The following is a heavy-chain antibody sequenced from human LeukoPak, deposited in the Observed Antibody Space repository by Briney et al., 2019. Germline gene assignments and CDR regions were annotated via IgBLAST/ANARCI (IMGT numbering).Heavy chain of an antibody. CDR1: GFTFDDYA. CDR3: ARDRAGNTYYYDSSGPGAFDI. D-gene: IGHD3-22*01. V-gene: IGHV3-9*01. Sequence: GGSLRLSCAASGFTFDDYAMHWVRQAPGKGLEWVSGISWNSGSIGYADSVKGRFTISRDNAKNSLYLQMNSLRAEDTAVYYCARDRAGNTYYYDSSGPGAFDIWGQGTMVTVSS. J-gene: IGHJ3*02. CDR2: ISWNSGSI.